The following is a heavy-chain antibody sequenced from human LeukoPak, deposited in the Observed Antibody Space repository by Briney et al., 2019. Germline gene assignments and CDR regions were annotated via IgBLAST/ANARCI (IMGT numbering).Heavy chain of an antibody. CDR1: GVSIRSGSYY. V-gene: IGHV4-61*02. CDR3: AREVSDYDILTGWIDY. D-gene: IGHD3-9*01. Sequence: SQTLSLTCNVSGVSIRSGSYYWSWIRQPAGKGLEWIGRIYTSGTTNYNPSLKSRVTIFVGTSKSQFSLKLSSVTAADTAVYYCAREVSDYDILTGWIDYWGQGTLVSVSS. J-gene: IGHJ4*02. CDR2: IYTSGTT.